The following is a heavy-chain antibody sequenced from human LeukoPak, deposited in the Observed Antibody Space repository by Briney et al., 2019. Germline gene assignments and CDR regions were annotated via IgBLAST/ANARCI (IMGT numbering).Heavy chain of an antibody. CDR2: IYYSGST. Sequence: SETLSLTCTVSGGSISSYYWSWIRQPPGKGLEWIGYIYYSGSTNYNPSLKSRVTISVDTSKNQFSLKLSSVTAADTAVYYCARGPPDYDFWSGYYRTVPGAFDIWGQGTMVTVSS. J-gene: IGHJ3*02. D-gene: IGHD3-3*01. CDR1: GGSISSYY. CDR3: ARGPPDYDFWSGYYRTVPGAFDI. V-gene: IGHV4-59*01.